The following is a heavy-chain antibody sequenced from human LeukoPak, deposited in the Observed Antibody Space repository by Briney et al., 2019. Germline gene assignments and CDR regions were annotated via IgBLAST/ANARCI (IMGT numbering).Heavy chain of an antibody. CDR2: IRYDGSNK. J-gene: IGHJ3*02. D-gene: IGHD3-10*01. Sequence: PGGSLRLSCAASGFTFSSYGMHWVRQAPGKGLEWVAFIRYDGSNKYYADSVRGRFTISRDNSKNTLYLQMNSLRAEDTAVYYCATFGTAAYGSPGSDAFDISGPGKIVTVSS. V-gene: IGHV3-30*02. CDR1: GFTFSSYG. CDR3: ATFGTAAYGSPGSDAFDI.